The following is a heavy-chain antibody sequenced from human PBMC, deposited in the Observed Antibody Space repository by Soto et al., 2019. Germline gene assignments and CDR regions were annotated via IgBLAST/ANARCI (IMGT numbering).Heavy chain of an antibody. CDR1: GFTFTSYW. D-gene: IGHD3-16*01. Sequence: EVQLVESGGGLVQPGGSLRLSCAASGFTFTSYWMHWVRQAPGKGLVWVSRINSDGSGTVYVDSVKGRFTISRDNAKNAPYLQMNSLRAEDTAVYYCTRSIPGYSYADTWGQGTLVAVSS. CDR2: INSDGSGT. CDR3: TRSIPGYSYADT. V-gene: IGHV3-74*01. J-gene: IGHJ5*02.